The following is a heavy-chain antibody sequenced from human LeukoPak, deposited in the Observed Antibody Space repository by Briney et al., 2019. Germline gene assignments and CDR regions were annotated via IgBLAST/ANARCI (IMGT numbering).Heavy chain of an antibody. CDR2: IYTSGST. Sequence: PSQTLSLTCTVSGGSISSGSYYWSWLRQPAGKGLEWIGRIYTSGSTNYNPSLKMRVTISVDTSKNQFSLKLSSVTAADTAVYYCARVGKYYYDSSDRADYWGQGTLVTVSS. D-gene: IGHD3-22*01. J-gene: IGHJ4*02. CDR3: ARVGKYYYDSSDRADY. V-gene: IGHV4-61*02. CDR1: GGSISSGSYY.